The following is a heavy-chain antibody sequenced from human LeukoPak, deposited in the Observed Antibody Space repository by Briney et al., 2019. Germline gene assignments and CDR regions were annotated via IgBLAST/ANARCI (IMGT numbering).Heavy chain of an antibody. Sequence: GESLKISCKGSGYSFTSYWIGWVRQMPGKGLEWMGIIYPGDSDTRYSPSFQGQVTISADKSISTAYLQWSSLKASDTAMYYCAAGYCSGGSCYPGNYYYYGMDVWGQGTMVTVSS. J-gene: IGHJ6*02. CDR1: GYSFTSYW. V-gene: IGHV5-51*01. D-gene: IGHD2-15*01. CDR3: AAGYCSGGSCYPGNYYYYGMDV. CDR2: IYPGDSDT.